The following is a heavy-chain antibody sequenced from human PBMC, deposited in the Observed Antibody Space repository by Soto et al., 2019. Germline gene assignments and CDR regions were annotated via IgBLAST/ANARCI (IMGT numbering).Heavy chain of an antibody. CDR1: GYTFTGYY. J-gene: IGHJ6*02. V-gene: IGHV1-2*02. Sequence: ASVKVSFKASGYTFTGYYMHWLRQAPGQGLEWMGWINPNSGGTNYAQKFQGRVTMTRDTSISTAYMELSRLRSDDTAVYYCARVGSGYDYGYYYYYYGMDVWGQGTTVTVSS. CDR3: ARVGSGYDYGYYYYYYGMDV. D-gene: IGHD5-12*01. CDR2: INPNSGGT.